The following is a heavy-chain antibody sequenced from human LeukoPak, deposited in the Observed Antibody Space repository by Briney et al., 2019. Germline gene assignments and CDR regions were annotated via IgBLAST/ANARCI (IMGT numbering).Heavy chain of an antibody. CDR3: AKGPSSGWIYYYYGMDV. CDR2: ISGSGGST. D-gene: IGHD6-19*01. J-gene: IGHJ6*02. Sequence: GGSLRLSCAASGFTFSSYAMSWVRQAPGKGLEWVSAISGSGGSTYYADSVKGRFTISRDNSKNTLYLQMNSLRAEDTAVYYCAKGPSSGWIYYYYGMDVWGQGTTVTVSS. CDR1: GFTFSSYA. V-gene: IGHV3-23*01.